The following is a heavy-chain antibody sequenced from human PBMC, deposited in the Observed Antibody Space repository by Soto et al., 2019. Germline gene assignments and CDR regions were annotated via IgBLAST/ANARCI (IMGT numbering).Heavy chain of an antibody. J-gene: IGHJ6*02. CDR3: AIGWQGYPPLYYGMDV. Sequence: QVQLVQSGAEVKKPGSSVEVSCKASGGTFSSYAISWVRQAPGQGLEWMGGIIPIFGTANYAQKFQGRVTITADKSTSTAYMELSSLRSEDTAVYYCAIGWQGYPPLYYGMDVWGQGTTVTVSS. CDR2: IIPIFGTA. D-gene: IGHD5-12*01. V-gene: IGHV1-69*06. CDR1: GGTFSSYA.